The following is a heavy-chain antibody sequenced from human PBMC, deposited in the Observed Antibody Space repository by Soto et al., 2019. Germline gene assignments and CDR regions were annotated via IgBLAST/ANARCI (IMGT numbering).Heavy chain of an antibody. CDR2: IVSKKVNGRI. D-gene: IGHD5-12*01. CDR1: GLSFSDAW. V-gene: IGHV3-15*04. CDR3: TNLWAWDRDYDLDP. J-gene: IGHJ5*02. Sequence: PGGSLRLSCEASGLSFSDAWMSWVRQAPGKGLEWVARIVSKKVNGRIDYAATVRGRLTISRDDSKSTVYLQMNSLEIEDTVVDYCTNLWAWDRDYDLDPWGQGTLVTVSS.